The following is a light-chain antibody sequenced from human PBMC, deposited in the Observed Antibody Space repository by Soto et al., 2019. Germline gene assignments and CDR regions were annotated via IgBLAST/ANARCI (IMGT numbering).Light chain of an antibody. Sequence: EIVLTQSPVTRAFSPVGRSTLSFMASQSVSSYLAWYQQKPGQAPRLLIYDASNRATGIPARFSGSGSGTDFTLTISSLEPEDFAVYYCQQRSNWPITFGQGTRLEIK. CDR1: QSVSSY. CDR3: QQRSNWPIT. CDR2: DAS. V-gene: IGKV3-11*01. J-gene: IGKJ5*01.